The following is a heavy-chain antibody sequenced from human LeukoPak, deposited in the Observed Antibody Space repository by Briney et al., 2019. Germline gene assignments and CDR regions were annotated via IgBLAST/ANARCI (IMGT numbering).Heavy chain of an antibody. D-gene: IGHD3-22*01. CDR1: GYTFSSYG. V-gene: IGHV1-18*01. CDR2: VSAYNGNT. J-gene: IGHJ4*02. CDR3: ARDLGYDSSGYYFDF. Sequence: AASVKVSCKASGYTFSSYGISWVRQAPGQGLDWMGWVSAYNGNTNYAQKLQGRVSMTTDTSTSTAYMELRSLRSDDTAVYHCARDLGYDSSGYYFDFWGQGTLVTVSS.